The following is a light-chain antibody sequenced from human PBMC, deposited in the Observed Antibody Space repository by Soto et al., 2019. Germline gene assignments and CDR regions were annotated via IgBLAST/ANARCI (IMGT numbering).Light chain of an antibody. CDR1: QSVSSSY. CDR3: QQYDSSPPVT. Sequence: EIVLTQSPGTLSLSPGERATLSCRASQSVSSSYLAWYQQKPGQAPRLLIYGASSRATGILDRFSGSGSGTDFTLTISRLEPEYFAVYYCQQYDSSPPVTFGQGTKLEIK. J-gene: IGKJ2*01. CDR2: GAS. V-gene: IGKV3-20*01.